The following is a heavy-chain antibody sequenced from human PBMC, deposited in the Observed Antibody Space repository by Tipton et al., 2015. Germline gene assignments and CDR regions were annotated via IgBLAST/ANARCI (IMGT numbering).Heavy chain of an antibody. CDR1: GGSFSSNY. CDR2: IYYSGST. D-gene: IGHD3-10*01. CDR3: ARGHYVSRMDV. J-gene: IGHJ6*02. Sequence: TLSLTCAVYGGSFSSNYWSWIRQPPGKGLEWIGYIYYSGSTNYNPSLKSRVTISVDTSKNQFSLKLSSVTAADTAVYYCARGHYVSRMDVWGQGTTVTVSS. V-gene: IGHV4-59*01.